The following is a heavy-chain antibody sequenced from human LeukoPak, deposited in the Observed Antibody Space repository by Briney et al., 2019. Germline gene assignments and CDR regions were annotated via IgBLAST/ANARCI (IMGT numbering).Heavy chain of an antibody. D-gene: IGHD2-15*01. CDR2: IYYSGST. J-gene: IGHJ4*02. V-gene: IGHV4-39*07. CDR1: GGSISSSSYY. Sequence: PSETLSLTCTVSGGSISSSSYYWGWIRQPPGKGLEWIGSIYYSGSTYYNPSLKSRVTISVDTSKNQFSLKLSSVTAADTAVYYCARAQVHCSGGSCYPVMFDYWGQGTLVTVSS. CDR3: ARAQVHCSGGSCYPVMFDY.